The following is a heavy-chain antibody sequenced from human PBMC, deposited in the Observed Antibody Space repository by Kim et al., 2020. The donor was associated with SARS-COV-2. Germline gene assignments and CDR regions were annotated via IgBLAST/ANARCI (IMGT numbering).Heavy chain of an antibody. CDR3: ARVLGQQLHY. D-gene: IGHD6-13*01. J-gene: IGHJ4*02. CDR2: ST. V-gene: IGHV1-46*01. Sequence: STGYAQKFQGRVTMTRDTSTSTVYMELSSLRSEDTAVYYCARVLGQQLHYWGQGTLVTVSS.